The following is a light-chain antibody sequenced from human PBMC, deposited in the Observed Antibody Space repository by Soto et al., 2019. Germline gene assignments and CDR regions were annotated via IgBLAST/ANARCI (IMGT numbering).Light chain of an antibody. Sequence: QSALTQPASVSGSPGQSIAISCTGTSSDVGGYNYVSWYQQHPGKAPKLMIYDASNRPSGVSNRFSGSKSGNTASLTISGLQAEDEADYYCCSYTTSSTYVFGTGTKLTVL. CDR2: DAS. V-gene: IGLV2-14*03. CDR1: SSDVGGYNY. J-gene: IGLJ1*01. CDR3: CSYTTSSTYV.